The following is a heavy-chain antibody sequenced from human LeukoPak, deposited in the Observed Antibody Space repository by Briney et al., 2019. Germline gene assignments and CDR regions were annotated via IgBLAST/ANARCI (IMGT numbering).Heavy chain of an antibody. J-gene: IGHJ4*02. CDR2: MNPNSKNK. CDR1: GYTFTRYD. CDR3: ARGNKWGQRKLERGDYYFDY. D-gene: IGHD1-1*01. V-gene: IGHV1-8*01. Sequence: ASVNVSCKASGYTFTRYDMNWVRQPAGQGVEWMGGMNPNSKNKGDAQKSKGTVTRTRNTSTGTAHMELSSLRSADTAVYSCARGNKWGQRKLERGDYYFDYWGQGTLVTVSS.